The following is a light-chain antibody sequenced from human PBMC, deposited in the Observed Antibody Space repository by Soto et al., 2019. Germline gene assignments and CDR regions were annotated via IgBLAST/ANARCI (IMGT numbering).Light chain of an antibody. CDR3: EQYNSYPT. J-gene: IGKJ1*01. CDR2: KAS. Sequence: DIPMTQSPSTLSASVADRVTITCRASQSISSVWAGYQQKPGQAPKLMIYKASSLESGAPSRFSGSGSGTEFALNISSLQPDDFATYYCEQYNSYPTLGQGTKVEIK. CDR1: QSISSV. V-gene: IGKV1-5*03.